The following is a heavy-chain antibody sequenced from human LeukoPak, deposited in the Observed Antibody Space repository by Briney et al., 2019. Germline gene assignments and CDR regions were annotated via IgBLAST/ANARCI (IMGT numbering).Heavy chain of an antibody. V-gene: IGHV1-2*02. CDR2: INPNSGGT. Sequence: GASVKVSCKASGYTFTGYYMHWVRRAPGQGLEWIGWINPNSGGTNYAQKFQGRVTMTRDTSISTAYMELSRLRSDDTAVYYCARVGYCSSTSCFDWFDPWGQGTLVTVSS. CDR3: ARVGYCSSTSCFDWFDP. J-gene: IGHJ5*02. CDR1: GYTFTGYY. D-gene: IGHD2-2*03.